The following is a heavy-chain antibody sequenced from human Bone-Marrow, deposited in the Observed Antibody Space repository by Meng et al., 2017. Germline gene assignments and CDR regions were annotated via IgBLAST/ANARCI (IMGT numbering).Heavy chain of an antibody. D-gene: IGHD5-18*01. J-gene: IGHJ6*02. Sequence: GESLKISCAASGFTFSKAWMSWVRQAPGKGLEWVSLISWDGGSTYYADSVKGRFTISRDNSKNSLYLQMNSLRAEDTALYYCAKDMSWRIQIDYYYYGMDVWGQGTTVTVSS. CDR1: GFTFSKAW. CDR3: AKDMSWRIQIDYYYYGMDV. V-gene: IGHV3-43D*03. CDR2: ISWDGGST.